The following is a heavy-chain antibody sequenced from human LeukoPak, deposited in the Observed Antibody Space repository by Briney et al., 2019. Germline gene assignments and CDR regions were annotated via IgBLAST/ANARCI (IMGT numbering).Heavy chain of an antibody. J-gene: IGHJ4*02. CDR3: TSEAAAGIDY. Sequence: GGSLRLSCAASGFTFSTYWMSWVRQAQGKGLEWVANIKQDGSEKYYLDSVKGRFTISRENAKNSLYLQMNSLRAEDTAVYFCTSEAAAGIDYWGQGTLVTVSS. V-gene: IGHV3-7*01. CDR2: IKQDGSEK. D-gene: IGHD6-13*01. CDR1: GFTFSTYW.